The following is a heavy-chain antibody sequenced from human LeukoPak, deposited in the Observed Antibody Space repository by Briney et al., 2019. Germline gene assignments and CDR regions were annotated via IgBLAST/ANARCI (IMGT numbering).Heavy chain of an antibody. CDR3: ARDKSSSSWYVGGIDY. CDR1: GGSISSYS. D-gene: IGHD6-13*01. Sequence: SETLSLTCTVSGGSISSYSWSWIRQPAGRGLEWIGRIYTSGSPNYKPYLKSRVTMSVDTSKSQFSLKLSSVTAADTAVYYCARDKSSSSWYVGGIDYWGQGTLVTVSS. J-gene: IGHJ4*02. V-gene: IGHV4-4*07. CDR2: IYTSGSP.